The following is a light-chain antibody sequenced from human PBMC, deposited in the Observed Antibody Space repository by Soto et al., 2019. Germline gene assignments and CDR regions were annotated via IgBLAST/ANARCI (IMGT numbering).Light chain of an antibody. CDR1: SGRIASNY. J-gene: IGLJ3*02. Sequence: NFMLTQPHSVSESPGKTVTISCTRSSGRIASNYVQWYQQRPGSAPTTVIYEDNQRPSGVPDRFSGSIDRSSNSASLTISGLKPEDEADYYCQSYDSRNVVFGGGTKVTVL. CDR2: EDN. CDR3: QSYDSRNVV. V-gene: IGLV6-57*04.